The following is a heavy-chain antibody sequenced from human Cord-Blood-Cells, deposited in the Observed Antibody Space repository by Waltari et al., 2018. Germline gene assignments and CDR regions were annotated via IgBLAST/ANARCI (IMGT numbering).Heavy chain of an antibody. CDR3: ARDLFSGSYYFDY. V-gene: IGHV1-2*02. CDR1: GSTFTGYY. J-gene: IGHJ4*02. D-gene: IGHD1-26*01. CDR2: INPNSGGT. Sequence: QVQLVQSGAEVKKPGASVQVSCKASGSTFTGYYMHWVRQAPGQGLEWMGWINPNSGGTNYAQKFQGRVTMTRDTSISTAYMELSRLRSDDTAVYYCARDLFSGSYYFDYWGQGTLVTVSS.